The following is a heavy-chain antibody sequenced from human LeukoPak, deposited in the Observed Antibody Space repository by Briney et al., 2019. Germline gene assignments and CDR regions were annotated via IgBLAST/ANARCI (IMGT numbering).Heavy chain of an antibody. J-gene: IGHJ3*02. Sequence: GRPLRLSCAASGFTFSSHAMHWVRQAPGKGLEWVAIISYDGNNKYYADSVKGRFIISRDNSKNTLYLQMNSLRAEDTAIYYCARDPKGGFSYGWGAFDIWGQGTMVTVSS. CDR1: GFTFSSHA. CDR3: ARDPKGGFSYGWGAFDI. CDR2: ISYDGNNK. D-gene: IGHD5-18*01. V-gene: IGHV3-30-3*01.